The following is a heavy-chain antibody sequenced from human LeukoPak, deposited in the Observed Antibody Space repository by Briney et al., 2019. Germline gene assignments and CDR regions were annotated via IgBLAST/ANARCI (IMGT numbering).Heavy chain of an antibody. Sequence: GGSLRLSCLASGFAFSAYEMNWVRQAPGKGLEWVSYIAGNHTTTYYADSVKGRFTIFRDNAKNSLYLQMNSLRAEDTALYYCTTLGYHLDSWGQGTLVTVSS. D-gene: IGHD3-22*01. J-gene: IGHJ4*02. CDR1: GFAFSAYE. V-gene: IGHV3-48*03. CDR3: TTLGYHLDS. CDR2: IAGNHTTT.